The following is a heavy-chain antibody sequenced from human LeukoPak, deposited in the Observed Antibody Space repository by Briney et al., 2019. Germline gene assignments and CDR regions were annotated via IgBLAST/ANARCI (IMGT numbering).Heavy chain of an antibody. CDR1: GFTFSSYS. CDR2: IRYDGSNK. CDR3: ANLRFLEWLPTNPLDY. Sequence: GGSLRLSCAASGFTFSSYSMHWVRQAPGKGLEWVAFIRYDGSNKYYADSVKGRFTISRDNSKNTLYLQMNSLRAEDTAVYYCANLRFLEWLPTNPLDYWGQGTLVIVSS. V-gene: IGHV3-30*02. D-gene: IGHD3-3*01. J-gene: IGHJ4*02.